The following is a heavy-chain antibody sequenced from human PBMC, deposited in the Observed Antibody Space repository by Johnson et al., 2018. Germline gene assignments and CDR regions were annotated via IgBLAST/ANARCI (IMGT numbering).Heavy chain of an antibody. J-gene: IGHJ6*02. D-gene: IGHD6-19*01. Sequence: VQLVQAGGGVVQPGRSLRLSCAASGFTFSSYGMHWVRQAPGKGLEWVAVIWYDGSNKYYADSVKGRFTISRDNSKNTLYLEMNSLRAEGTAVYYCAKDLSSRSYYYYGMDVWGQGTTVTVSS. CDR1: GFTFSSYG. CDR2: IWYDGSNK. V-gene: IGHV3-33*06. CDR3: AKDLSSRSYYYYGMDV.